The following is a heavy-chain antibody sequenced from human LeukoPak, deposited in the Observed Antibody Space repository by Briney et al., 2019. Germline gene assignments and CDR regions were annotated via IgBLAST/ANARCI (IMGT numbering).Heavy chain of an antibody. Sequence: SETLSLTCTVSGYSISSGYYWGWIRQPPGKGLEWIGSIYHSGSTYYNPSLKSRVTISVDTSKNQFSLKLSSVTAADTAVYYCARAYYYDSSGYWLHDAFDIWGQGTMVTVSS. CDR1: GYSISSGYY. V-gene: IGHV4-38-2*02. CDR2: IYHSGST. J-gene: IGHJ3*02. CDR3: ARAYYYDSSGYWLHDAFDI. D-gene: IGHD3-22*01.